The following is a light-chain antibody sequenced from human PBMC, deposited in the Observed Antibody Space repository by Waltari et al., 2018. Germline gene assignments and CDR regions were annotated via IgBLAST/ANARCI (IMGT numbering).Light chain of an antibody. CDR3: MQGTHWPYT. CDR2: KVS. CDR1: QSIVYSDGNIS. Sequence: DVVMTQSPLSLPVTLGQPASISCKSSQSIVYSDGNISLNWIQQRPGQSPRRQINKVSTRDSGVPDRFSGSGSGTDFTLKISSVEAEDVGVYYCMQGTHWPYTFGQGTKLEIK. J-gene: IGKJ2*01. V-gene: IGKV2-30*01.